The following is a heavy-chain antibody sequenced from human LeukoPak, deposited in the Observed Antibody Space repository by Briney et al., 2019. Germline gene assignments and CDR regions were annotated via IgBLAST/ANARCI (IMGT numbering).Heavy chain of an antibody. CDR1: GITFSSYA. Sequence: GGSLRLSCAASGITFSSYAMSWVRQAPGKGLEWVSTIVGRGGITYYADSVKGRFTISRDNSKNTLYLQMNSLRAEDTAVYYCAKSLPDIVVVVAATPAWFDPWGQGTLVTVSS. J-gene: IGHJ5*02. CDR3: AKSLPDIVVVVAATPAWFDP. CDR2: IVGRGGIT. D-gene: IGHD2-15*01. V-gene: IGHV3-23*01.